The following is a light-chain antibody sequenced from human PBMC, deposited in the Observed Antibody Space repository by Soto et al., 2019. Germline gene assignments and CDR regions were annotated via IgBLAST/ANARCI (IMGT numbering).Light chain of an antibody. V-gene: IGKV3-15*01. Sequence: ATLSVSPGERATLSCRASQTIYSNVAWYQQRPGQAPRLLIYRASARATGIPARFSGSGSGTEFTLTIGSLQSEDSAVYYCQQYQNLWTFGQGTKVDIK. CDR2: RAS. CDR1: QTIYSN. CDR3: QQYQNLWT. J-gene: IGKJ1*01.